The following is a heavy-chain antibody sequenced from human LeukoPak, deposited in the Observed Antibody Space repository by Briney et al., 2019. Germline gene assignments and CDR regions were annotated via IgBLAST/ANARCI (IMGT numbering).Heavy chain of an antibody. CDR1: GFTFSSYG. D-gene: IGHD3-22*01. CDR2: IRSDGNSK. CDR3: ARDTGDYYDSSGYYYAGWFDP. V-gene: IGHV3-30*02. Sequence: GGSLRLSCAASGFTFSSYGMHWVRQAPGKGLEWVAFIRSDGNSKFYADSLKGRFTVSRDNSRNNVYLQMNSLRIEDTAVYYCARDTGDYYDSSGYYYAGWFDPWGQGTLVTVSA. J-gene: IGHJ5*02.